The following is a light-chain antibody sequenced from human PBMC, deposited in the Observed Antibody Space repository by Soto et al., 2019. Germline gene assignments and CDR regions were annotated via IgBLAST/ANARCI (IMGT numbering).Light chain of an antibody. CDR1: SSDFGGYNY. CDR3: CSYAVTDVL. V-gene: IGLV2-11*01. J-gene: IGLJ2*01. CDR2: DVN. Sequence: QSALTQPRSVSGSPGQSVTISCTGTSSDFGGYNYVSWYQQHPGIAPKLMIYDVNKRPSGVPDRFSGSKSGNTASLTISGLQAEDEADYYCCSYAVTDVLFGGGTKLTVL.